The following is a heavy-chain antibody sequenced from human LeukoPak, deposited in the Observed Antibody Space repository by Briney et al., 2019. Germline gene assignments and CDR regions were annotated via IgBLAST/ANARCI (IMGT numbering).Heavy chain of an antibody. CDR2: IKPDGSDS. J-gene: IGHJ4*02. Sequence: GGSLRLSCAASGFTFSAFWMSWVRQGPGKGLEWVASIKPDGSDSHHVDSVMGRFTISRDNAKNLLYLQMNSLSAEDTAVYYCARLFGGETTFDYWGQGALVTVSS. D-gene: IGHD3-10*01. CDR1: GFTFSAFW. CDR3: ARLFGGETTFDY. V-gene: IGHV3-7*01.